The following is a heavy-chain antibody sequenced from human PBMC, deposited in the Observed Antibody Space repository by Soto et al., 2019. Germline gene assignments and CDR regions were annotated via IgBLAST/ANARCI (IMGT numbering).Heavy chain of an antibody. J-gene: IGHJ6*03. V-gene: IGHV4-39*01. CDR2: IYYSGST. CDR3: ARLGDDFWSGYYYYYYYMDV. Sequence: SETLSLTCTVSGGSISSSSYYWGWIRQPPGKGLEWIGSIYYSGSTYYNPSLKSRVTISVDTSKNQFSLKLSSVTAADTAVCYCARLGDDFWSGYYYYYYYMDVWGKGTTVTVSS. CDR1: GGSISSSSYY. D-gene: IGHD3-3*01.